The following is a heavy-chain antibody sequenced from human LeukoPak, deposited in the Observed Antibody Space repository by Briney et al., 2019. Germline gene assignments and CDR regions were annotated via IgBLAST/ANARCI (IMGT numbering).Heavy chain of an antibody. D-gene: IGHD3-10*01. J-gene: IGHJ4*02. CDR2: ISSSSSYI. CDR1: GFTFSSYS. Sequence: PGGSLRLSCAASGFTFSSYSMNWVRQAPGKGLEWVSSISSSSSYISYADSVKGRFTISTDNAKNSLYLQMNSLRAEDTAVYYRARDRGYYGSGSYDFDYWGQGTLVTVSS. CDR3: ARDRGYYGSGSYDFDY. V-gene: IGHV3-21*01.